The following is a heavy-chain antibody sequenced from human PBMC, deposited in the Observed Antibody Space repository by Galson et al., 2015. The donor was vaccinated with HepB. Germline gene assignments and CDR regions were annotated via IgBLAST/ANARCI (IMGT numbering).Heavy chain of an antibody. CDR2: ISYSGNTK. CDR3: AKTSAVMVVYPIDY. V-gene: IGHV3-30*18. CDR1: GFTFSSYG. Sequence: SLRLSCAASGFTFSSYGMHWVRQAPGKGLEWVSLISYSGNTKHYVDSVQGRFTISRDNSKNTLYLQMNSLRVEDTAVYFCAKTSAVMVVYPIDYWGQGTLVTVSS. J-gene: IGHJ4*02. D-gene: IGHD5-18*01.